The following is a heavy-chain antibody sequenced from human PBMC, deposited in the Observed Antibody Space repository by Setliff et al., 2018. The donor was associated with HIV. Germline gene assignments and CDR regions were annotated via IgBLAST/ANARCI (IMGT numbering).Heavy chain of an antibody. D-gene: IGHD5-18*01. J-gene: IGHJ4*02. CDR1: GFTFSTYH. CDR2: IKQDGSDK. V-gene: IGHV3-7*03. CDR3: ARGGYSYGYGAALFDY. Sequence: PGGSLRLSCAASGFTFSTYHMSWVRQAPGKGLEWVAKIKQDGSDKHYVDSVKGRFTISRDNAENSVHLQMNSLRAEDTAVYYCARGGYSYGYGAALFDYWGQGTLVTVSS.